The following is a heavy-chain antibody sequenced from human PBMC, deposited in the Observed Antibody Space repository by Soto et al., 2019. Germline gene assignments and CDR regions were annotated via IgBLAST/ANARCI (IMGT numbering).Heavy chain of an antibody. CDR2: IYYSGST. CDR1: GGSISRSIYY. V-gene: IGHV4-39*01. J-gene: IGHJ4*02. CDR3: ARRTGGYSSGWYQAFDY. Sequence: PSETRSLTWTVSGGSISRSIYYWVWIRQPPGKGLEWIGSIYYSGSTYYNPSLKSRVTISVDTSKNQFSLKLSSVTAADTAVYYCARRTGGYSSGWYQAFDYWGQGTLVTVSS. D-gene: IGHD6-19*01.